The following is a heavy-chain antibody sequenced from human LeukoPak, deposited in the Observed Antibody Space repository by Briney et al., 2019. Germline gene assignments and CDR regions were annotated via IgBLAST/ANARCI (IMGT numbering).Heavy chain of an antibody. V-gene: IGHV3-7*01. CDR2: TRQDGSVQ. CDR1: GFTFSSYW. D-gene: IGHD1/OR15-1a*01. CDR3: LVTTRSRGFDY. Sequence: GGSLRLSCAASGFTFSSYWMSWVRQAPGKGLEWVANTRQDGSVQNYVDSVKGRFTISRDNPKNSVYLQMSSLRAEDTAVYYCLVTTRSRGFDYWGQGTLVTVSS. J-gene: IGHJ4*02.